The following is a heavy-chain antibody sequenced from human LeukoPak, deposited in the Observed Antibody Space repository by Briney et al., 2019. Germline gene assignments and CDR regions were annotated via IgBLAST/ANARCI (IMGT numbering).Heavy chain of an antibody. J-gene: IGHJ4*02. CDR1: GFTFSSYA. D-gene: IGHD3-10*01. CDR2: ISYDGSNK. CDR3: ARGSELLWFGEFDY. V-gene: IGHV3-30-3*01. Sequence: GGSLRLSCAASGFTFSSYAMHWVRQAPGKGLEWVAVISYDGSNKYYADSVKGRFTISRDNSKNTLYLQMNSLRAEDTAVYYCARGSELLWFGEFDYWGQGTLVTVSS.